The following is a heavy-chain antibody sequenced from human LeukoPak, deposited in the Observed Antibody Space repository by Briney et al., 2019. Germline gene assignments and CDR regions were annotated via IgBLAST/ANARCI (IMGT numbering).Heavy chain of an antibody. CDR1: GFTFSSYA. CDR2: ISGSGGST. V-gene: IGHV3-23*01. J-gene: IGHJ4*02. Sequence: GGSLRLSCAASGFTFSSYAMSWVRQAPGKGLEWVSAISGSGGSTYYADSVKGRFTISRDNSKNTPYLQMNSLRAEDTAVYYCARAHGGAVTLGSILHWGQGTLVTVSS. CDR3: ARAHGGAVTLGSILH. D-gene: IGHD3-16*01.